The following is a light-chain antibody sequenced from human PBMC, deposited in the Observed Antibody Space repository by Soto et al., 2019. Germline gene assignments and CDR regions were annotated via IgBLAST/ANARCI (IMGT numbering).Light chain of an antibody. CDR2: DTS. CDR3: QQYDNWPPCT. J-gene: IGKJ2*02. CDR1: QSVSRI. V-gene: IGKV3-15*01. Sequence: EIVMTQSPATLSVSPGERVTLSCRASQSVSRILAWYQQRPGQAPRLLIYDTSTRATGVPARFSGSWSGTEFSLTISSLQSEDFAVYYCQQYDNWPPCTFGQGTKLEVK.